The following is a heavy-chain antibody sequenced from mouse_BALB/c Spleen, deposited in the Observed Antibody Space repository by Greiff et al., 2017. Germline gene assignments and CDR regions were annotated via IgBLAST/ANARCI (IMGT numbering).Heavy chain of an antibody. CDR1: GYTFTSYD. CDR3: ARERNGYYPDY. J-gene: IGHJ2*01. CDR2: IFPGDGST. D-gene: IGHD2-2*01. V-gene: IGHV1-85*01. Sequence: QVQLQQSGAELVKPGASVKLSCKASGYTFTSYDINWVRQRPEQGLEWIGWIFPGDGSTNYNQKFKDKATLTADKSSSTAYMQLSSLTSEDSAVYYCARERNGYYPDYWGQGTTLTVSS.